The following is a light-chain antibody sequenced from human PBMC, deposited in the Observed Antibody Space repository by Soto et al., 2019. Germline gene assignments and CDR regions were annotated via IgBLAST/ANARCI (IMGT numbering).Light chain of an antibody. CDR1: QSVSSN. J-gene: IGKJ5*01. CDR3: QQYNNWPQIT. V-gene: IGKV3-15*01. CDR2: GAS. Sequence: EIVMTQSPATLSVSPGERATLSCRASQSVSSNLAWYQQKPGRAPRLLIYGASTRATGIPARFSGSGSGTEFTLTISSLQSEDFAVYYCQQYNNWPQITFGPGTRLEIK.